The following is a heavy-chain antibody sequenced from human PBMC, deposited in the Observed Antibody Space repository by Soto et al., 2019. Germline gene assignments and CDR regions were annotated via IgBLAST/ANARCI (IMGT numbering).Heavy chain of an antibody. CDR3: AAVTRGYSGYDYVDY. CDR2: IVVGSGNT. J-gene: IGHJ4*02. CDR1: GFTFTSSA. Sequence: ASVKVSCKASGFTFTSSAVQWVRQARGQRLEWIGWIVVGSGNTNYAQKFQERVTITRDMSTSTAYMELSSLRSEDTAVYYCAAVTRGYSGYDYVDYWGQGTLVT. D-gene: IGHD5-12*01. V-gene: IGHV1-58*01.